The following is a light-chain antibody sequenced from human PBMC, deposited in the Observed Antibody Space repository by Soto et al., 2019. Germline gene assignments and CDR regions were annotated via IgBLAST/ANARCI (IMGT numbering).Light chain of an antibody. CDR1: QRVSSSY. CDR2: GAS. J-gene: IGKJ5*01. CDR3: QQYGSSPRVT. V-gene: IGKV3-20*01. Sequence: EIVLTQSPGTLSFSPGESATRSGRAIQRVSSSYLAWYQQKPGQAPRLLIYGASSRATGIPDRFSGSGSGTDFTLTISRLEPEDFAVYYCQQYGSSPRVTFGQGTRLEIK.